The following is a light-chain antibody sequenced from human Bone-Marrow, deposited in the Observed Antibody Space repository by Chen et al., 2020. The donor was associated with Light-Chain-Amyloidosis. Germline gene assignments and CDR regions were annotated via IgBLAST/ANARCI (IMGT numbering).Light chain of an antibody. J-gene: IGLJ3*02. Sequence: SYELTQPPSVSVSPGQTARITCSGDALPKKYAFWYQQKSGQAPVLVIYEDKKRASEFPERFSGSSSGTVATLTISGAQVEDEAVYHCYSTDISGNVAVFGGGTKLTVL. CDR1: ALPKKY. V-gene: IGLV3-10*01. CDR2: EDK. CDR3: YSTDISGNVAV.